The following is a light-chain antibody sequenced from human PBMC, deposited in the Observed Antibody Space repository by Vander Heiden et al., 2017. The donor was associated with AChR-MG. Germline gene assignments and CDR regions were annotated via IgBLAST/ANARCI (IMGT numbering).Light chain of an antibody. Sequence: IVLTQSPGTLTLSTGERATLSFRASQTISNMYLAWYQQKPGQTPRLLIYGASSRATGIPDRFSGSGSGTDFTLTISRLEPEDYAVYYCQQYGSSLYTFGQGTRLEIK. J-gene: IGKJ2*01. CDR2: GAS. CDR3: QQYGSSLYT. V-gene: IGKV3-20*01. CDR1: QTISNMY.